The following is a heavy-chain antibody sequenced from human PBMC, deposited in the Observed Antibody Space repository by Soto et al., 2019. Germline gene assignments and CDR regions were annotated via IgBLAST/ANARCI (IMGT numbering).Heavy chain of an antibody. Sequence: QVQLVQSGAEEKKPGASVKVSCKASGYTFTSYAMHWVRQAPGQRLEWMGWINAGNGNTKYSQKFQGRVTITRDTSASTAYMELSSLRSEDTAVYYCARSSSYYFIDDSWGQGTLVTVSS. CDR1: GYTFTSYA. D-gene: IGHD3-22*01. V-gene: IGHV1-3*05. CDR3: ARSSSYYFIDDS. J-gene: IGHJ4*02. CDR2: INAGNGNT.